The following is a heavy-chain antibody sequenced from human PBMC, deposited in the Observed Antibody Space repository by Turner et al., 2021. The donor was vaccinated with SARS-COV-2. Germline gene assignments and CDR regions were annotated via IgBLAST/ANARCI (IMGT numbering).Heavy chain of an antibody. V-gene: IGHV3-30*04. J-gene: IGHJ3*02. CDR3: ARRDDAFDI. Sequence: QVELVESGGGVGQPGRSLRLSCAASEFIFSDFSMHWVRQAPGKGLEWVSAISPAGKKAYYADSVNGRFTISRDNSKNTVYLQMNSLRAEDTAVYYCARRDDAFDIWGLGTMLTVSS. CDR1: EFIFSDFS. CDR2: ISPAGKKA.